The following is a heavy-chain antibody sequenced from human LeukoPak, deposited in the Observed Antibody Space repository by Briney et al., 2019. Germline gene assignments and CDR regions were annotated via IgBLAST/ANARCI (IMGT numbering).Heavy chain of an antibody. CDR2: IQYSGSI. CDR1: GGSISNYY. V-gene: IGHV4-59*08. Sequence: SETLSLTCTVSGGSISNYYWSWIRQPPGKGLEWIGYIQYSGSINNNPSLKSRVALSVDTSKNQFSLNLSSVTAADTAVYYCARRVSNWQNYFDFWGQGTLVTVSS. D-gene: IGHD6-13*01. J-gene: IGHJ4*02. CDR3: ARRVSNWQNYFDF.